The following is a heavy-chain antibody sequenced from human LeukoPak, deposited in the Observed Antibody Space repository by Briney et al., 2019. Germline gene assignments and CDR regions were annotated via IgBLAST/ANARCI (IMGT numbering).Heavy chain of an antibody. CDR2: ISGSGGST. J-gene: IGHJ4*02. D-gene: IGHD3-22*01. CDR1: GFTFSNFG. V-gene: IGHV3-23*01. CDR3: AKSSYYDASGYYREYYFDS. Sequence: PGGSLRLSCEASGFTFSNFGMNWVRQAPGKGLEWVSSISGSGGSTHYVDSVKGRFTISRDKTKNTLYLQMNSLRAEDTAVYYCAKSSYYDASGYYREYYFDSWGQGTLVTVSS.